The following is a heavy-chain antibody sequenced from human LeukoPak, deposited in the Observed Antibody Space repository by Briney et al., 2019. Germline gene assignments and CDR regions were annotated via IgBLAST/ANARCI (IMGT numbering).Heavy chain of an antibody. J-gene: IGHJ4*02. Sequence: GGSLRLSCAASGFTFSSYDMHWVRQPRGKGLEWVSAIGTAGDTHYPGSVKGRFTISRENAKNSLYLQMNSLRAGDTAVYYCVRGTGYSAYDYDFDYWGQGTLVTVSS. CDR2: IGTAGDT. CDR3: VRGTGYSAYDYDFDY. CDR1: GFTFSSYD. D-gene: IGHD5-12*01. V-gene: IGHV3-13*04.